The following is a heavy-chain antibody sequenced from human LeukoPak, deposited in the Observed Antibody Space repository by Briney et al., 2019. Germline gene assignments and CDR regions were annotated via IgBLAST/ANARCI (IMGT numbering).Heavy chain of an antibody. V-gene: IGHV1-69*01. CDR3: ARARSIAVAGTDFGY. Sequence: ASVKVSCKASGGTFSSYAISWVRQAPGQGLEWMGGIIPIFGTANYAQKFQGRVTITADESTSTAYMELSSLRSEDTAVYYCARARSIAVAGTDFGYWGQGTLVTVSS. CDR2: IIPIFGTA. CDR1: GGTFSSYA. D-gene: IGHD6-19*01. J-gene: IGHJ4*02.